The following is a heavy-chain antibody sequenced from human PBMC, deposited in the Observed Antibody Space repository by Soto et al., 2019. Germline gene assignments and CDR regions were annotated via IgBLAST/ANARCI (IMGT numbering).Heavy chain of an antibody. V-gene: IGHV4-34*01. CDR1: GGSFSGYY. CDR2: INHSGST. Sequence: SETLSLTCAVYGGSFSGYYWSWIRQPPGKGLEWIGEINHSGSTNYNPSLKSRVTISVDTSKNQFSLKLSSVTAADTAVYYCARGRRWFGDKYYYMDVWGKGTTVTVSS. J-gene: IGHJ6*03. D-gene: IGHD3-10*01. CDR3: ARGRRWFGDKYYYMDV.